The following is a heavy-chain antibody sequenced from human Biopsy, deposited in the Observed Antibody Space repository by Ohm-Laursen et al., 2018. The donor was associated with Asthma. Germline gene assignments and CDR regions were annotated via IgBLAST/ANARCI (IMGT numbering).Heavy chain of an antibody. Sequence: SVTVSCKSLGGTFNTYVIGWVRQAPGQGLGWLGGITFVFGTTTSPQKFQDRVTITADDSTSTVYMELSSLRSEDTAVYYCARKAGSCISRTCYSLDFWGQGTLVTVSS. J-gene: IGHJ4*02. CDR3: ARKAGSCISRTCYSLDF. D-gene: IGHD2-2*01. CDR1: GGTFNTYV. CDR2: ITFVFGTT. V-gene: IGHV1-69*13.